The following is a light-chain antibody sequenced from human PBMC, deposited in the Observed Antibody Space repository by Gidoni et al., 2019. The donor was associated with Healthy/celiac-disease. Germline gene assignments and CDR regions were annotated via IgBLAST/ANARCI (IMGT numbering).Light chain of an antibody. V-gene: IGKV1-33*01. CDR3: QQYDSLLT. CDR2: DAT. Sequence: DIQMTQSPSSLSASVGDRVTITCQASQDISNYLNWYQQKQGKAPKLLIYDATNLEIGVPSRFSGSGSGIDFTFTISSLQPEDIATNYCQQYDSLLTFGGGTKVEIK. J-gene: IGKJ4*01. CDR1: QDISNY.